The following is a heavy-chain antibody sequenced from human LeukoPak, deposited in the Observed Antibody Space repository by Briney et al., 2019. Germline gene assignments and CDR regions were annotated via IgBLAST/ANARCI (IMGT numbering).Heavy chain of an antibody. J-gene: IGHJ6*03. CDR2: ISYDGSNK. D-gene: IGHD2-2*01. CDR1: GFTFSSYA. Sequence: PGRSLRLSCAAPGFTFSSYAMHWVRQAPGKGLEWVAVISYDGSNKYYADSVKGRFTISRDNSKNTLYLQMNSLRAEDTAVYYCARRNPSCYGRHCYHYMDVWGRGTPVTVSS. V-gene: IGHV3-30-3*01. CDR3: ARRNPSCYGRHCYHYMDV.